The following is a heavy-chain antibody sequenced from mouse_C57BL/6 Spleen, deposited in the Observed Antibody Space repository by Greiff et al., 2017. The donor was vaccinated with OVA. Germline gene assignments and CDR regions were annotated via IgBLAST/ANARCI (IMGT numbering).Heavy chain of an antibody. CDR3: ARAYYDYDEAPYGDY. CDR2: INPSNGGT. V-gene: IGHV1-53*01. Sequence: QVQLQQPGTELVKPGASVKLSCKASGYTFTSYWMPWVKQRPGQGLEWIGNINPSNGGTNYNEKLKSKATLTVDKSSSTAYMQLSSLTSEDSAVYYCARAYYDYDEAPYGDYWGKGTTLTVAS. CDR1: GYTFTSYW. D-gene: IGHD2-4*01. J-gene: IGHJ2*01.